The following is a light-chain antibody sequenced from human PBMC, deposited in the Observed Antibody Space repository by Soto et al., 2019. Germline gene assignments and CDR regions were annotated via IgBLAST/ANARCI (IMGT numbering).Light chain of an antibody. CDR1: QSVSSSY. CDR2: GAS. CDR3: QQYGSSPPKT. V-gene: IGKV3-20*01. J-gene: IGKJ1*01. Sequence: EIVLTQSPGTLSLSPVEGATLSCRASQSVSSSYLAWYQQKPGQAPRLLIYGASSRATGIPDRFSGSGSGTDFTLTISRLEPEDFAVYYCQQYGSSPPKTFGQGTKVDI.